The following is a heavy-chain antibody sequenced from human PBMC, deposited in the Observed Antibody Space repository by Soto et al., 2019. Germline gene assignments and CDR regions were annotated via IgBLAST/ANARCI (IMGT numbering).Heavy chain of an antibody. CDR2: IKQDGSEK. Sequence: GGSLRLSCAASGFTFSSYWMSWVRQAPGKGLEWVANIKQDGSEKYYVDSVKGRFTISRDNAKNSLYLQMNSLRAEDTAVYYCARDVRIGGAAIDYWGQGTLVTVSS. J-gene: IGHJ4*02. CDR3: ARDVRIGGAAIDY. V-gene: IGHV3-7*05. CDR1: GFTFSSYW. D-gene: IGHD2-21*01.